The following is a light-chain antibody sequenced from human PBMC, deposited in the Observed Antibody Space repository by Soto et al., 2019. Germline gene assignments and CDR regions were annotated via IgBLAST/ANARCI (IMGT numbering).Light chain of an antibody. CDR3: QMYNNWPPRYT. CDR1: QSVDNS. CDR2: AAS. J-gene: IGKJ2*01. Sequence: EIVMTQSPATLSVSPGERATLSCRASQSVDNSLAWYQKRPGQPPRLLIYAASTRATGTPVRFSGSGSGTEFTLNISSMQSEDFAVYYCQMYNNWPPRYTFGPGTKLEIK. V-gene: IGKV3-15*01.